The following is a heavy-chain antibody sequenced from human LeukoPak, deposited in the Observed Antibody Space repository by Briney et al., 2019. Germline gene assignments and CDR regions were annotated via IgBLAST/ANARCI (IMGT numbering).Heavy chain of an antibody. J-gene: IGHJ5*02. Sequence: SETLSLTCTVSGVSISSGGYYWSWIRQHPGKGLEWIGYIYYSGSTYYNPSLKSRVTISVDTSKNQSSLKLSSVTAADTAVYYCARAMYSSSWSPTYNWFDPWGQGTLVTVSS. CDR3: ARAMYSSSWSPTYNWFDP. V-gene: IGHV4-31*03. CDR1: GVSISSGGYY. CDR2: IYYSGST. D-gene: IGHD6-13*01.